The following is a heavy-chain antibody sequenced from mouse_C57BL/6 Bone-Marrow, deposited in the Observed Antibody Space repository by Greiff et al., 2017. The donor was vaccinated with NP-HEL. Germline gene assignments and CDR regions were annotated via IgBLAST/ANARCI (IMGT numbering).Heavy chain of an antibody. CDR1: GFTFSNYW. Sequence: EVMLVESGGGLVQPGGSMKLSCVASGFTFSNYWMNWVRQSPEKGLEWVAQIRLKSDNYATHYAESVKGRFTISRDDSKSSVYLQMNNLRAEDTGNYYWTGRVLQRDYYAMDYWGQGTSVTVSS. J-gene: IGHJ4*01. V-gene: IGHV6-3*01. D-gene: IGHD1-1*01. CDR3: TGRVLQRDYYAMDY. CDR2: IRLKSDNYAT.